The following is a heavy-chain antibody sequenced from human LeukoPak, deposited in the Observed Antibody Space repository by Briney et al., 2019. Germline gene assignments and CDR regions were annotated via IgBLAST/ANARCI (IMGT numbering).Heavy chain of an antibody. Sequence: GGSLRLSCAASGFTFSSYAMSWVRQAPGKGLEWVSAISGSGGSTYYADSVKGRFTISIDNSEDILYLHMNRLRADDTATYFCVRVSSDSRSRYYWFWGQGTLVTVSS. CDR2: ISGSGGST. V-gene: IGHV3-23*01. J-gene: IGHJ4*02. CDR1: GFTFSSYA. CDR3: VRVSSDSRSRYYWF. D-gene: IGHD2-8*01.